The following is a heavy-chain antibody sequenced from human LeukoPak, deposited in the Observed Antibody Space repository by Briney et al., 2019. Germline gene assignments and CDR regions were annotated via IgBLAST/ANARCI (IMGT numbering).Heavy chain of an antibody. CDR2: INHDGREK. J-gene: IGHJ6*03. CDR3: ARGWDSSGYYPDYYYYYYMDV. V-gene: IGHV3-7*04. CDR1: GFIFSSYW. Sequence: GGSLRLSCAASGFIFSSYWMSWVRQAPGKGLEWVANINHDGREKYYVDSFKGRFTISRDNAKNSLYLQMNSLRAEDTAVYYCARGWDSSGYYPDYYYYYYMDVWGKGTTVTVSS. D-gene: IGHD3-22*01.